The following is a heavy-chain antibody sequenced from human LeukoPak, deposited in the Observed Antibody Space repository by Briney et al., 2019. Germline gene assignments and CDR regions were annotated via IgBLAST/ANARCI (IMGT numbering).Heavy chain of an antibody. V-gene: IGHV3-21*01. Sequence: PGGSLRLSCAASGFTFSSYSMNWVRQAPGKGLEWVSSISSSSSYIYYADSVKGRFTISRDNAKNSLYLQMNSLRAEDTAVYYCARDTIGPIYSSGSYYMDVWGKGTTVTVSS. D-gene: IGHD5-18*01. CDR1: GFTFSSYS. CDR3: ARDTIGPIYSSGSYYMDV. CDR2: ISSSSSYI. J-gene: IGHJ6*03.